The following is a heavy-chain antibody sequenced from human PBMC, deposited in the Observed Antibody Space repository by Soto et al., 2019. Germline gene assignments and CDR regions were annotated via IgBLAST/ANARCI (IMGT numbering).Heavy chain of an antibody. Sequence: QVQLVQSGGEVKKPGASVKVSCKASGYTFTSYGISWVRQAPGQGLEWMGRISAYNGNTNYAQKLQGRVTMTTDTAKSTSYMEVRSLRSDDTAVYYCARVVGALGPRFDPWGQGTLVTVSS. CDR3: ARVVGALGPRFDP. J-gene: IGHJ5*02. V-gene: IGHV1-18*01. CDR2: ISAYNGNT. D-gene: IGHD1-26*01. CDR1: GYTFTSYG.